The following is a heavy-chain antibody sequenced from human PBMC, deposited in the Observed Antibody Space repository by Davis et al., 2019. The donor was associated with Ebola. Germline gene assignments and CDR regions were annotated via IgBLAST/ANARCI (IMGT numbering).Heavy chain of an antibody. V-gene: IGHV3-23*01. CDR2: ISRSGGST. CDR1: GFTFSSYV. Sequence: GESLKISCVTSGFTFSSYVMSWVRQAPGKGLEWVSAISRSGGSTYYADSVKGRFTISRDNSKNTLYLQMNSLRAEDTAVYYCAKDEGGSYSGVSDAFDVWGQGTMVTVSS. CDR3: AKDEGGSYSGVSDAFDV. D-gene: IGHD1-26*01. J-gene: IGHJ3*01.